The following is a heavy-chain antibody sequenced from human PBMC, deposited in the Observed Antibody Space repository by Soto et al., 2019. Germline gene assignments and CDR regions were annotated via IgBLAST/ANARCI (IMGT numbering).Heavy chain of an antibody. D-gene: IGHD5-12*01. CDR1: GDSVSSNSAA. Sequence: SQTLSLTCAISGDSVSSNSAASNWIRQSPSSGLEWLGRTYYKSKWKNDYAVSVQSRITITPGTSKNKFSLQLNSVTPKDTAMNSGERDFGMGWLQSSSFNIWGQGTMVTVSS. CDR2: TYYKSKWKN. V-gene: IGHV6-1*01. CDR3: ERDFGMGWLQSSSFNI. J-gene: IGHJ3*02.